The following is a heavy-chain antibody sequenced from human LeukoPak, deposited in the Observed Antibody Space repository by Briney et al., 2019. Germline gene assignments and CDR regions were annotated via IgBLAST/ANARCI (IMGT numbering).Heavy chain of an antibody. Sequence: SETLSLTCTVTGGSSRSFYWSWIRQPPGKGLEWIGCPYYNGSTNYNSSLKSRVTISADTSKNQFSLNLSSVTAADTAVYFCARSSITMVRGVIPYYFDYWGQGTLVTVSS. V-gene: IGHV4-59*01. D-gene: IGHD3-10*01. CDR3: ARSSITMVRGVIPYYFDY. J-gene: IGHJ4*02. CDR2: PYYNGST. CDR1: GGSSRSFY.